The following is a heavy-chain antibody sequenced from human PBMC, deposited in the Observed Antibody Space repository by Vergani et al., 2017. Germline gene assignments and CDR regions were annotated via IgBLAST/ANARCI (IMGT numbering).Heavy chain of an antibody. J-gene: IGHJ2*01. V-gene: IGHV3-7*03. Sequence: EVQLVESGGGLVQPGGSLRLSCEASGFNFQIYWMGWVRQTAEKGLEWVANIKQDGSEDYYVDSVKGRFSISRDNAKKAVFLQMNNLRHEDTALYFCVKDNDYDADGPFDLWGRGTLVTVSS. CDR3: VKDNDYDADGPFDL. D-gene: IGHD3-16*01. CDR2: IKQDGSED. CDR1: GFNFQIYW.